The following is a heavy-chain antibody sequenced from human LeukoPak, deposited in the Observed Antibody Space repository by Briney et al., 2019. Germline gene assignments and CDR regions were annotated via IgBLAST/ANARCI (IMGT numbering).Heavy chain of an antibody. V-gene: IGHV4-4*02. J-gene: IGHJ4*02. D-gene: IGHD2-15*01. CDR3: ASLGYCRGADCHRPR. CDR1: GGSITTRNW. CDR2: IYHTGTT. Sequence: SETLSLTCAVSGGSITTRNWWTWVRQPPGKGLEWIGEIYHTGTTNYNPSLKSRVTISLHKSNNQFSLRLSSVTPADTAIYYCASLGYCRGADCHRPRWGQGALVTVSS.